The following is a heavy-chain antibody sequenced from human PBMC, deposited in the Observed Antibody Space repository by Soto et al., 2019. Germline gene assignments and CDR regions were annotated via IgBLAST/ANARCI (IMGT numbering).Heavy chain of an antibody. CDR1: GFPFSSYA. V-gene: IGHV3-30-3*01. Sequence: GSLRLSCEGSGFPFSSYAIHWVRQTPGKGLEWVAVISYDGSITYYSDSVKGRFTISRDTPTNTVYLQLNGLRGDDTAVYYCARPPRDLWSGYYFDYWGQGTLVTVS. D-gene: IGHD3-3*01. CDR2: ISYDGSIT. CDR3: ARPPRDLWSGYYFDY. J-gene: IGHJ4*02.